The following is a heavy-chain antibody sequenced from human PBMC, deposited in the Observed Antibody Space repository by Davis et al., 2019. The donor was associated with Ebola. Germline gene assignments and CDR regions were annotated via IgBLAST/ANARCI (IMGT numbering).Heavy chain of an antibody. CDR2: VSQDGITT. V-gene: IGHV3-30-3*01. Sequence: GESLKISCAASGFTFSTFPMHWVRQAPGKGLEWVAVVSQDGITTYYADSVNGRFTISRDNSRNTLNLQMNSLRAEDTAVYYCARGGVPMVTIDSWGQGTLVTVSS. CDR3: ARGGVPMVTIDS. D-gene: IGHD4/OR15-4a*01. CDR1: GFTFSTFP. J-gene: IGHJ4*02.